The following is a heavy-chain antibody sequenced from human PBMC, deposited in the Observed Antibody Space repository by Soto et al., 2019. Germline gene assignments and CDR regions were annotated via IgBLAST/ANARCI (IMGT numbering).Heavy chain of an antibody. V-gene: IGHV1-18*01. CDR2: ISAYNGNT. CDR1: GYTFTSYG. Sequence: GASVKVSCKASGYTFTSYGISWVRQAPGQGLEWMGWISAYNGNTNYAQKLQGRVTITTDTSTSTAHMELRSLRSDDTAVYYCARDYSSSSNFDYWGQGTLVTVSS. J-gene: IGHJ4*02. CDR3: ARDYSSSSNFDY. D-gene: IGHD6-13*01.